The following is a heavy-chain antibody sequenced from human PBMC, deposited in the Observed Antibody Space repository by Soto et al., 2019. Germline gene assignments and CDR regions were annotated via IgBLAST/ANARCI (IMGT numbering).Heavy chain of an antibody. J-gene: IGHJ5*02. CDR1: GFTFSAYW. CDR2: INTGGSVT. V-gene: IGHV3-74*01. Sequence: EVQLVESGGGLVQPGGSLRLSCAASGFTFSAYWMHWVRQAPGKGLVWGSCINTGGSVTRYAESVKGRFTISRDNAKNTLYLEMNSLRAEDTAVYYCSRASGHASGMGFDPWGQGTLVTVSS. D-gene: IGHD3-10*01. CDR3: SRASGHASGMGFDP.